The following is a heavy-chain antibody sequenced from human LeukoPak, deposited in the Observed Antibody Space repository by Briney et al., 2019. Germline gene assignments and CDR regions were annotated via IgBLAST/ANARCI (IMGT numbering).Heavy chain of an antibody. D-gene: IGHD3-9*01. V-gene: IGHV3-23*05. Sequence: GRSLRLSCTASGFTFGDYAMSWVRQAPGKGLEWVSLITSSSSYIYYADSVKGRFTISRDNSKNTLNLQMNSLREEDTAVFHCAKPTYYEASTGSRGGFDHWGQGALVTVSS. CDR3: AKPTYYEASTGSRGGFDH. J-gene: IGHJ4*02. CDR1: GFTFGDYA. CDR2: ITSSSSYI.